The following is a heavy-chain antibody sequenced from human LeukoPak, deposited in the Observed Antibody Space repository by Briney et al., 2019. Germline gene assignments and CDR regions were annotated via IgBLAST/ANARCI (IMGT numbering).Heavy chain of an antibody. Sequence: GGSLRLSCAASGFTVSSNYMSWVRQAPGKGLEWVSVIYSGGSTYYADSVKGRFTISRDNSKNPLYLQMNSLRAEDTAVYYCARDQGRSGWYLDYDYGMDVWGKGTTVTVSS. D-gene: IGHD6-19*01. CDR3: ARDQGRSGWYLDYDYGMDV. CDR2: IYSGGST. J-gene: IGHJ6*04. V-gene: IGHV3-53*01. CDR1: GFTVSSNY.